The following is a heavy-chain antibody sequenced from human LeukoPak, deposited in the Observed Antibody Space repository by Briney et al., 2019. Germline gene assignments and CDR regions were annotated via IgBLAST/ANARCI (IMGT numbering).Heavy chain of an antibody. CDR3: AKGHYERCAYYFYMDV. Sequence: PGGSLTLSCVGSGFNFYDYAMTWVRQAPGKGLEWVSAISGSGSRTYYADSVKGRFTISRDHSKNTLSLQLSRLGVEDTAIYYCAKGHYERCAYYFYMDVWGKGTTVTVCS. V-gene: IGHV3-23*01. J-gene: IGHJ6*03. CDR2: ISGSGSRT. CDR1: GFNFYDYA. D-gene: IGHD3-22*01.